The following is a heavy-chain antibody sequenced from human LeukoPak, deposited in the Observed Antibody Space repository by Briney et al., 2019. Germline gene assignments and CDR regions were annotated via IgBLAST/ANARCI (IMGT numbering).Heavy chain of an antibody. D-gene: IGHD3-10*01. CDR1: GFSFSSYS. CDR3: ARDTTYGSGTYSFDY. Sequence: GGSLRLSCAASGFSFSSYSMNWVRQAPGKGLEWVSSISSSSSYIYYTDSVKGRFTISRDNAKNSLYLQMNSLRAEGTAVYYCARDTTYGSGTYSFDYWGQGTLVTVSS. V-gene: IGHV3-21*01. CDR2: ISSSSSYI. J-gene: IGHJ4*02.